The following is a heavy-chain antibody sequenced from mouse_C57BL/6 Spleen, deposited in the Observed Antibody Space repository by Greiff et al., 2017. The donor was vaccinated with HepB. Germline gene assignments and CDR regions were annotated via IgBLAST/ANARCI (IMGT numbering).Heavy chain of an antibody. CDR2: IYPGSGST. V-gene: IGHV1-55*01. D-gene: IGHD1-1*01. Sequence: VQLQQPGAELVKPGASVKMSCKASGYTFTSYWITWVKQRPGQGLEWIGDIYPGSGSTNYNEKFKSKATLTVDTSSSTAYMQLSSLTSEDSAVYYCARSGDYGSSGYYAMDYWGQGTSVTVSS. CDR1: GYTFTSYW. CDR3: ARSGDYGSSGYYAMDY. J-gene: IGHJ4*01.